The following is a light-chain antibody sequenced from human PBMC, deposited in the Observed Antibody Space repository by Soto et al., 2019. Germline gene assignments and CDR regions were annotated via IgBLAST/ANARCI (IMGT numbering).Light chain of an antibody. V-gene: IGKV1-5*01. CDR2: DAS. Sequence: DIQMTQSPSTLSASVGDRVTITCRASQSISTWLAWYQQKPGKAPKLLIYDASSLESGVPSRFIGSGSGTEFTLTISSLQPEDFASYYCQQYNSYSTFGQGTKVEIK. J-gene: IGKJ1*01. CDR3: QQYNSYST. CDR1: QSISTW.